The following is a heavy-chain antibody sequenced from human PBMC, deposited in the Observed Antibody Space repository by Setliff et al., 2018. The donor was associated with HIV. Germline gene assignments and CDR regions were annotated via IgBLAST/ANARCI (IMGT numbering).Heavy chain of an antibody. CDR2: IIPMFGAA. CDR1: GYIFTDYY. D-gene: IGHD7-27*01. J-gene: IGHJ6*03. V-gene: IGHV1-2*02. CDR3: VRDRTQQNWGSRGYYYMDV. Sequence: GASVKVSCKASGYIFTDYYFHWVRQAPGQGLEWVGGIIPMFGAANYAQKFQGRVTMTRDTSISTVYLELSRLRSDDTAVYYCVRDRTQQNWGSRGYYYMDVWGKGSTVTAP.